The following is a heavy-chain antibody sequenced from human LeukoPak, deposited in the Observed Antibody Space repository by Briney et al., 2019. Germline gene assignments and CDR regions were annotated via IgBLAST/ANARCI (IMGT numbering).Heavy chain of an antibody. D-gene: IGHD5-12*01. CDR2: ISSGSSYI. J-gene: IGHJ6*03. CDR3: AYTSGYDFSSYYYYYMDV. V-gene: IGHV3-21*01. CDR1: GFIFSSYS. Sequence: GGSLILSCAASGFIFSSYSMTMVRQAPRKVLDCVSSISSGSSYIYYADSVKGRFTISRDNAKNSLYLQMNSLSAEDTAVYYCAYTSGYDFSSYYYYYMDVWGKGTTVTVSS.